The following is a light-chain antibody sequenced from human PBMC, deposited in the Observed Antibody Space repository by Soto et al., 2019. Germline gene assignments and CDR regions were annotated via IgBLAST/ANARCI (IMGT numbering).Light chain of an antibody. CDR1: QSVSSN. CDR3: QQYNNWPPIP. V-gene: IGKV3-15*01. Sequence: EIVMTQSPATLSVSPGERATLSCRASQSVSSNLAWYQQKPGQAPRLLIYGASTRATGIPARFSGSGSGTEFTLTISSLQSEDFAVYYCQQYNNWPPIPFGQGNDWRL. CDR2: GAS. J-gene: IGKJ5*01.